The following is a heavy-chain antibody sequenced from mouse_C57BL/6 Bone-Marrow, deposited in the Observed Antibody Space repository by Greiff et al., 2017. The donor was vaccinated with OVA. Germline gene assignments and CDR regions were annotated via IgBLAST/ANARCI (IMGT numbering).Heavy chain of an antibody. Sequence: DVKLVESGGGLVQPGGSLKLSCAASGFTFSDYYMYWVRQTPEKRLEWVAYISNSGGSTYYPDTVKGRFTISRDNAKNTLYLQMSRLKSEDTAMYYCARLTSHFDYWGQGTTRTVSS. CDR3: ARLTSHFDY. V-gene: IGHV5-12*01. CDR2: ISNSGGST. D-gene: IGHD4-1*01. J-gene: IGHJ2*01. CDR1: GFTFSDYY.